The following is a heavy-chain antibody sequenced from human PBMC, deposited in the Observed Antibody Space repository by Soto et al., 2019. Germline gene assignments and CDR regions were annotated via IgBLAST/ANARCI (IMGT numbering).Heavy chain of an antibody. Sequence: QAQLVQSGAEVKKPGSSVKVSCKASGGTFSSYAISWVRQAPGQGLEWMGGIIPIFGTANYAQKFQGRVTITADESTSTAYMELSSLRSEDTAVYYCARGYYYDSSGYYSNAYHFDYWGQGTLVTVSS. J-gene: IGHJ4*02. D-gene: IGHD3-22*01. CDR3: ARGYYYDSSGYYSNAYHFDY. V-gene: IGHV1-69*01. CDR1: GGTFSSYA. CDR2: IIPIFGTA.